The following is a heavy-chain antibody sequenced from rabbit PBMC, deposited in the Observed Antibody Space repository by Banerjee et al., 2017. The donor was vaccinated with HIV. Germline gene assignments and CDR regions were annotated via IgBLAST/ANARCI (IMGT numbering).Heavy chain of an antibody. CDR1: GFSFSSSYY. V-gene: IGHV1S40*01. CDR2: IYAGSSGST. J-gene: IGHJ4*01. Sequence: QSLEESGGDLVKPGASLTLTCTASGFSFSSSYYMCWVRQAPGKGLEWIACIYAGSSGSTYYASWVNGRFTISRSTSLNTVDLKMTSLTAADTATYFCARGYAGYAGYGYAYFDLWGPGTLVTVS. CDR3: ARGYAGYAGYGYAYFDL. D-gene: IGHD6-1*01.